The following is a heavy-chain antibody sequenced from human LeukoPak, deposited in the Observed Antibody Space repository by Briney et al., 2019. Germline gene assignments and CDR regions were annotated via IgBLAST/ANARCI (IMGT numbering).Heavy chain of an antibody. D-gene: IGHD3-10*01. V-gene: IGHV1-69*13. Sequence: PVKVSCKASGGTFSSYAISWVRQAPGQGLEWMGGIIPIFGTANYAQEFQGRVTITADESTSTACMELSSLRSEDTAVYYCARVSIMTLWFGESLHWGQGTLVTVSS. CDR1: GGTFSSYA. J-gene: IGHJ1*01. CDR2: IIPIFGTA. CDR3: ARVSIMTLWFGESLH.